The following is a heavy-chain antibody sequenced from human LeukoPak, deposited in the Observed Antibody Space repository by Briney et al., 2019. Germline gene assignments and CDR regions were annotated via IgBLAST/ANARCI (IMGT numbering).Heavy chain of an antibody. Sequence: SVKVSCKASGGTFSSYAISWVRQAPGQGLEWMGRIVPIFGTTNYAQKFQGRVTITADESSGTAYMELSSLRSEDTAVYYCARGQEIVVVLGAFDPWGQGTMVTVSS. CDR2: IVPIFGTT. D-gene: IGHD3-22*01. CDR3: ARGQEIVVVLGAFDP. V-gene: IGHV1-69*15. CDR1: GGTFSSYA. J-gene: IGHJ3*01.